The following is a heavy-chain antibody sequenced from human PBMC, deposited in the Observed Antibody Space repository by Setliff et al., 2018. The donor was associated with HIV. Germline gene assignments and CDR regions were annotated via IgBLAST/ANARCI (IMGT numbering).Heavy chain of an antibody. CDR2: IYYSGST. J-gene: IGHJ4*02. CDR1: GGSISSSSYY. Sequence: SETLSLTCTVSGGSISSSSYYWGWIRQPPGKGLEWIGSIYYSGSTYYNPSLESRVTISVDTSKNQFSLKLSSVTAADTAVYYCARRSYGEVFDYWGQGTLVTVSS. CDR3: ARRSYGEVFDY. V-gene: IGHV4-39*01. D-gene: IGHD5-18*01.